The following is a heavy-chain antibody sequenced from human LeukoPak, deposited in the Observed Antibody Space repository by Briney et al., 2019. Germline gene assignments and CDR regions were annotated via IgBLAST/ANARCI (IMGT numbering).Heavy chain of an antibody. J-gene: IGHJ4*02. CDR2: IDKADVDI. CDR3: ARDFKGNYSIDY. CDR1: GFNFRIYN. D-gene: IGHD1-7*01. Sequence: GGSLRLSCAATGFNFRIYNMNWFRQAPGKGLEWISHIDKADVDIQYADSVKGRFTVSRDNANNEIYLQMRNLRDEDTALYYCARDFKGNYSIDYWGQGTPVTVSS. V-gene: IGHV3-48*02.